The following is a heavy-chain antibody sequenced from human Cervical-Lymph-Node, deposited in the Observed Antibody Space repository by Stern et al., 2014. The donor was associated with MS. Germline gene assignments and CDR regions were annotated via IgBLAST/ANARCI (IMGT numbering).Heavy chain of an antibody. CDR2: LKSKTDGGTT. CDR3: TTMAPRRKQDY. CDR1: GFPFSNAW. Sequence: EVQLVESGGGLVKPGGSLRLSCAASGFPFSNAWMSWVRQAPGKGLEWVGRLKSKTDGGTTDYAAPVKGRFTYSRADSKTPLYLQMNSLKTESTAVYYCTTMAPRRKQDYWGQGTLVTVSS. V-gene: IGHV3-15*01. J-gene: IGHJ4*02. D-gene: IGHD5-24*01.